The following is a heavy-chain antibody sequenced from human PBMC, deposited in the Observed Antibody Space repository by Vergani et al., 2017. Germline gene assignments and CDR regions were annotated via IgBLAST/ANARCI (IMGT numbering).Heavy chain of an antibody. J-gene: IGHJ6*02. CDR1: GGSISSYY. CDR3: ARGPVAATALAMDV. D-gene: IGHD2-15*01. CDR2: IYYSGST. V-gene: IGHV4-59*12. Sequence: QVQLQESGPGLVKPSETLSLTCTVSGGSISSYYWSWIRQPPGKGLEWIGYIYYSGSTNYNPSLKSRVTISVDTSKNQFSLKLSSVTAADTAVYYCARGPVAATALAMDVWGQGTTVTVSS.